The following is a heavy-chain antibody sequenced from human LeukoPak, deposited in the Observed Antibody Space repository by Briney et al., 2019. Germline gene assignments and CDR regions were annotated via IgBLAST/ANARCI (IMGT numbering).Heavy chain of an antibody. J-gene: IGHJ6*02. CDR1: GFTFSSYA. CDR2: ISYDGSNK. CDR3: AKAGFCTSSTCYRFYYYYGMDV. V-gene: IGHV3-30-3*01. D-gene: IGHD2-2*01. Sequence: GGSLRLSCAASGFTFSSYAMHWVRQAPGKGLEWVAVISYDGSNKYYADSVKGRFTISRDNSKNTLYLQMNSLRAEDTAVYYCAKAGFCTSSTCYRFYYYYGMDVWGQGTTVTVSS.